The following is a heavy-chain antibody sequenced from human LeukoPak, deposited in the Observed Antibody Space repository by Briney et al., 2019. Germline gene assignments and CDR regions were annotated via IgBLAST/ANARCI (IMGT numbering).Heavy chain of an antibody. CDR2: IYYSGST. CDR3: ARGLRGGLNDY. Sequence: SETLSLTCTVSGDSISNDGYYWSWIRQHPGKGLEWIGYIYYSGSTYYNPSLKSRVTISVDTSKNQFSLKLSSVTAADTAVYYCARGLRGGLNDYWGQGTLVTVSS. V-gene: IGHV4-31*03. D-gene: IGHD3-16*01. CDR1: GDSISNDGYY. J-gene: IGHJ4*02.